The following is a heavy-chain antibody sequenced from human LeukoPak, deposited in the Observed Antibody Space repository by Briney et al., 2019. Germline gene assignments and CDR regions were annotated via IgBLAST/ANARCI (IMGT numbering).Heavy chain of an antibody. J-gene: IGHJ4*02. CDR1: GDGVSINSAA. CDR3: ARGGTYGDYSIFDY. D-gene: IGHD4-17*01. Sequence: SQTLSLTCAISGDGVSINSAAWNWIRQSPSRGLEWLGRTYYRSKWYNDYTVSVKSRITINPDTSKNQFSLQLNSVTPEDTAVYYCARGGTYGDYSIFDYWGQGTLVTVSS. CDR2: TYYRSKWYN. V-gene: IGHV6-1*01.